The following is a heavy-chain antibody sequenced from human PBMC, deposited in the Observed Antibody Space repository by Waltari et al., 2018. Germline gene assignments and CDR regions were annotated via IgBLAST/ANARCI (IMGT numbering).Heavy chain of an antibody. V-gene: IGHV4-34*01. CDR1: VGSFRDYY. CDR2: IGHTGSA. CDR3: ARVGCGGDCYDY. J-gene: IGHJ4*02. D-gene: IGHD2-21*01. Sequence: QVELQQWGAGLLKPSETLSLTCAVYVGSFRDYYWSWVRQSPGGRLEWIGEIGHTGSANHNPSLKSRVTISVDTSKNQFSLRLTSVTAADTALYFCARVGCGGDCYDYWGQGTLVTVSS.